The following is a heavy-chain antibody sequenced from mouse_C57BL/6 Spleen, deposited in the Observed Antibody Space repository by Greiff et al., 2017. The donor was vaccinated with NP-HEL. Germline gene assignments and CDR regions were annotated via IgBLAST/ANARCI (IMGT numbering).Heavy chain of an antibody. CDR3: TRREGYGYYFDY. CDR2: IDPETGGT. CDR1: GYTFTDYE. Sequence: VQLQQSGAELVRPGASVTLSCKASGYTFTDYEMHWVKQTPVHGLEWIGAIDPETGGTAYNQKFKGKAILTADKSSSTAYMELRSLTSEDSAVYYCTRREGYGYYFDYWGQGTTLTVSS. J-gene: IGHJ2*01. D-gene: IGHD1-1*02. V-gene: IGHV1-15*01.